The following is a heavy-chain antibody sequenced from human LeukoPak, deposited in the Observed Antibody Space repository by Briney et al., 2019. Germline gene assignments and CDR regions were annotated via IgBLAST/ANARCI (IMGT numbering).Heavy chain of an antibody. CDR2: ICYSGST. J-gene: IGHJ5*02. Sequence: SETLSLTCTVSGGSISSGGYYWSWIRQHPGKGLEWIGYICYSGSTYYNPSLKSRVTISVDTSKNQFSLKLSSVTAADTAVYYCAHDRGPGGFDPWGQGTLVTVSS. V-gene: IGHV4-31*03. CDR3: AHDRGPGGFDP. D-gene: IGHD3-10*01. CDR1: GGSISSGGYY.